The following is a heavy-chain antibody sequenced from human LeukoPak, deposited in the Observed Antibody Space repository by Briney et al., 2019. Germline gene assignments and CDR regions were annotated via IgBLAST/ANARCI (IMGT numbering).Heavy chain of an antibody. CDR2: IIPMFGTP. V-gene: IGHV1-69*13. Sequence: ASVKVSCKASGGTFSSYAINWVRQAPGQGLDWMGGIIPMFGTPNYAQKFQGRVTITADESTSTAYMELSSLRSEDTAVYYCATTPGKLWFGELSRWGQGTLVTVSS. CDR3: ATTPGKLWFGELSR. CDR1: GGTFSSYA. D-gene: IGHD3-10*01. J-gene: IGHJ4*02.